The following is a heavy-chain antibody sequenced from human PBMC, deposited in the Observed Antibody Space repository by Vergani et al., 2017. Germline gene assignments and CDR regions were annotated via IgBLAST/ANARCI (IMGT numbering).Heavy chain of an antibody. CDR2: IYYRGST. CDR3: ARSREWLPIDY. D-gene: IGHD3-3*01. CDR1: GGSISSYY. V-gene: IGHV4-59*08. Sequence: QVQLQESGPGLVKPSETLSLTCTVSGGSISSYYWSWIRQPPGQGLEWIGYIYYRGSTNYNPSLKSRVTISVDTSKNQFSLKLSSVTAADTAVYYCARSREWLPIDYWGQGTLVTVSS. J-gene: IGHJ4*02.